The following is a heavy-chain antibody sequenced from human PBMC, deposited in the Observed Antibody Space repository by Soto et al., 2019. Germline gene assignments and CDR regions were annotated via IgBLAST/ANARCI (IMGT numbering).Heavy chain of an antibody. J-gene: IGHJ4*02. CDR2: IYHSGST. CDR1: GGSISSSNW. CDR3: ARAGVGAIHFDY. Sequence: QVQLQESGPGLVKPSGTLSLTCAVSGGSISSSNWWSWVRQPPGKGLEWIGEIYHSGSTNYNPSLTRRIIIAVDXSKNQFALKLSSVTAADTAVYYCARAGVGAIHFDYWGQGTLVTVSS. D-gene: IGHD1-26*01. V-gene: IGHV4-4*02.